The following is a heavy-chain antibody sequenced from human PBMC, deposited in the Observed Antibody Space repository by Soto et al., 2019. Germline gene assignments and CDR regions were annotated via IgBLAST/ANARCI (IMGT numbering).Heavy chain of an antibody. CDR1: GGSISSDY. CDR2: VYHSGST. D-gene: IGHD7-27*01. V-gene: IGHV4-59*01. J-gene: IGHJ4*02. CDR3: ASAPNWRYLDY. Sequence: QVQLQESGPGLVKPSETLSLTCSVSGGSISSDYWIWIRQSPGKGLEWIGYVYHSGSTNYNPSLQSRATISVDTSKNQSSLKMSSVTAADTAVYYCASAPNWRYLDYWGQGTLVTVSS.